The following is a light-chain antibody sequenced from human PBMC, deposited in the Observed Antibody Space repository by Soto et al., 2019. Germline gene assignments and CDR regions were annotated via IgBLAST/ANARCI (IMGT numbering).Light chain of an antibody. Sequence: QSVLTQPASVSGSPGQTITISCTGSSSDVGAYNSVSWYQQYPGKAPKLMMYTVSYRPSGVSDRFSGSKSGNTASLTISGLQTGDEAEYYCSSYRSDSTYVFGTGTKLTVL. CDR2: TVS. J-gene: IGLJ1*01. V-gene: IGLV2-14*01. CDR1: SSDVGAYNS. CDR3: SSYRSDSTYV.